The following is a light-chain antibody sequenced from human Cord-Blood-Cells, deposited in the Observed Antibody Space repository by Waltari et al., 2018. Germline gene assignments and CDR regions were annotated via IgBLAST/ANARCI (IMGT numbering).Light chain of an antibody. CDR2: AAS. Sequence: DIQMTQSPSSLSASVGDRVTITCRASQSISSYLNWYQQKPGKAPKLLIYAASSLQSGVPSRVSGSGSGTDFTLTISRLQPEEFATYYCQQSYSTLLTFGGGTKVEIK. V-gene: IGKV1-39*01. J-gene: IGKJ4*01. CDR1: QSISSY. CDR3: QQSYSTLLT.